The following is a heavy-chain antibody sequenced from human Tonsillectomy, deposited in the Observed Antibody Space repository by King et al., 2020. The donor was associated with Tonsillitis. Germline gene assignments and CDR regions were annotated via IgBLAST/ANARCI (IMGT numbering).Heavy chain of an antibody. CDR3: AKDFWNDLDYDSGMDV. J-gene: IGHJ6*02. V-gene: IGHV3-9*01. CDR1: GCTFDDYD. Sequence: VQLVESGGGLVQPGRSLRLTCAVSGCTFDDYDMHWGRQAPAKGRVCVSANTWNSGSIGPSDSVKGRFTISMHNANNSLYLEMRRLRPEDTALYFCAKDFWNDLDYDSGMDVWGQGTTVTV. D-gene: IGHD1-1*01. CDR2: NTWNSGSI.